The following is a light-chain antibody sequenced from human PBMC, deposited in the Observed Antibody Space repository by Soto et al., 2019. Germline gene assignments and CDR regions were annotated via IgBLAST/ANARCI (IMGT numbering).Light chain of an antibody. V-gene: IGKV3-20*01. CDR1: QDVTTN. CDR3: QQYGYSPIT. CDR2: AAS. Sequence: TQFPGILSASPGEGVTLSCRAAQDVTTNFAWYQNKPGQDPRILIYAASSRATGSPDRFSGGGSGTDFNLTISRLETEEFAVYYCQQYGYSPITFGQGTRLEIK. J-gene: IGKJ5*01.